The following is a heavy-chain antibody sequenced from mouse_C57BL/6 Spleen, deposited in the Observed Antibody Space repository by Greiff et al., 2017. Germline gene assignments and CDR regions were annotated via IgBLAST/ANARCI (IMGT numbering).Heavy chain of an antibody. D-gene: IGHD1-1*01. CDR2: INPSSGYT. J-gene: IGHJ1*03. CDR3: ARAYYYGSSYGDLDV. V-gene: IGHV1-4*01. Sequence: QVQLQQSGAELARPGASVKISCKASGYTFTSYTMHWVKQRPGQGLEWIGYINPSSGYTKYNQKFKDKATLTADKSSSTAYMQLSSLTSEDSAVYYCARAYYYGSSYGDLDVWGTGTSVTVSS. CDR1: GYTFTSYT.